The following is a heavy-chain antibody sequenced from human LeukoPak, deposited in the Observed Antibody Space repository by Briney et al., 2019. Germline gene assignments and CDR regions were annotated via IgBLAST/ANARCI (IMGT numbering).Heavy chain of an antibody. V-gene: IGHV3-64D*09. CDR3: VKLAAPGAIWYFDL. Sequence: GGSLRLSCAASGFTFSKYAMHWGRQAPGKGLKDVSGISSNGGSTYYADSVRDRFTISRDNSKNTLYLQMSSLRTEDTAMYYCVKLAAPGAIWYFDLWGRGTLVTVSS. CDR1: GFTFSKYA. CDR2: ISSNGGST. J-gene: IGHJ2*01. D-gene: IGHD3-10*01.